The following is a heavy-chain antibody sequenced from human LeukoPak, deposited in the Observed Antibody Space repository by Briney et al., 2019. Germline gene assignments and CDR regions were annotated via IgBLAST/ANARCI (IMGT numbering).Heavy chain of an antibody. V-gene: IGHV1-69*13. J-gene: IGHJ5*02. D-gene: IGHD2-2*02. CDR1: GGTFSSYA. CDR3: ARDPVPAAIEGNWFDP. CDR2: IIPIFGTA. Sequence: SVTVSCKASGGTFSSYAISWVRQAPGQGLEWMGGIIPIFGTANYAQKFQGRVTITADESTSTAYMELSSLRSEDTAVYYCARDPVPAAIEGNWFDPWGQGTLVTVSS.